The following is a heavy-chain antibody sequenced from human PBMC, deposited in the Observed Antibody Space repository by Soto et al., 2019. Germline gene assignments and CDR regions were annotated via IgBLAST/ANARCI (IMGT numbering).Heavy chain of an antibody. V-gene: IGHV3-74*01. D-gene: IGHD6-6*01. CDR1: GFTFSSYW. Sequence: PGGSLRLSCAASGFTFSSYWVDWVRQAPGKGLGWVSRINSDGSRTSYADSVKGRFTISSDNAKNTLYLQMNSLRAQATAVYYCERDLFSSSSHAFDIWGQGTMVTVSS. J-gene: IGHJ3*02. CDR3: ERDLFSSSSHAFDI. CDR2: INSDGSRT.